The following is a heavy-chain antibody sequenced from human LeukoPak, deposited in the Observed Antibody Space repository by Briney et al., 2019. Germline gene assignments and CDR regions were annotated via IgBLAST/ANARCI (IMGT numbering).Heavy chain of an antibody. Sequence: GGSLRLSCAAPGFTLSSYWMHWVRQAPGKGLVWVSRINSDGSSTNYADFVRGRFTISRDNAKNTLYLQMNSLRAEDTAVYFCARDLSGATGYWGQGTLVTVSS. CDR2: INSDGSST. CDR1: GFTLSSYW. V-gene: IGHV3-74*01. J-gene: IGHJ4*02. D-gene: IGHD1-26*01. CDR3: ARDLSGATGY.